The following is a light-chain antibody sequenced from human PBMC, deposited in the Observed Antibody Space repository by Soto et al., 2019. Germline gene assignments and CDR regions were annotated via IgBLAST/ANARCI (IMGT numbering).Light chain of an antibody. CDR1: SSNIGAGYD. Sequence: QPVLTQPPSVSGAPGQRVTISCTGSSSNIGAGYDVHWYQQLPGTAPKLLIYGNNNRPSGVPVRFSGSKSDTSASLAITGLQAEDEADYYCQSSDSSLSGFYVFGTGTKLTVL. CDR3: QSSDSSLSGFYV. V-gene: IGLV1-40*01. J-gene: IGLJ1*01. CDR2: GNN.